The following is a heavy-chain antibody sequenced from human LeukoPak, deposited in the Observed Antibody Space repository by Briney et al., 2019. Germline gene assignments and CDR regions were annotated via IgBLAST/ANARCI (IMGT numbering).Heavy chain of an antibody. V-gene: IGHV4-61*01. J-gene: IGHJ4*02. CDR1: GGSVSSGSYY. Sequence: PSETLSLTCTVSGGSVSSGSYYWSWIRQPPGKGLEWIGYIYYNGDTNYSPSLKSRVTISVDTSKNQFSLKLSSVIAADTAVYYCASGTYFYFDYWGQGTLVTVSS. CDR2: IYYNGDT. D-gene: IGHD1-26*01. CDR3: ASGTYFYFDY.